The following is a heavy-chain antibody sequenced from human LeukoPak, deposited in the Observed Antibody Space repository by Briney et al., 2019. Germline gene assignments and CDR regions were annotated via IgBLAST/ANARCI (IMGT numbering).Heavy chain of an antibody. CDR2: INPNSGGT. V-gene: IGHV1-2*02. J-gene: IGHJ5*02. D-gene: IGHD6-6*01. CDR1: GYTFTGYY. Sequence: ASVKVSCKASGYTFTGYYMHWVRQAPGQGLEWMGWINPNSGGTNYAQKFQGRVTMTRDTSICTAYMELSRLRSDDTAVYYCHGEDRQLGAGGPWGQGTLVTVSS. CDR3: HGEDRQLGAGGP.